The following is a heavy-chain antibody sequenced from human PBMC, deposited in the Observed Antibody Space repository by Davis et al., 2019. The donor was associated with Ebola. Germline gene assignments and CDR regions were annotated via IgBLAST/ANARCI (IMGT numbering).Heavy chain of an antibody. D-gene: IGHD5-24*01. CDR1: GGSFSGYY. CDR3: ARIGGMATITIDY. J-gene: IGHJ4*02. V-gene: IGHV4-34*01. Sequence: SETLSLTCAVYGGSFSGYYWSWIRQPPGKGLEWIGEINHSGSTNYNPSRKSRVTISVDTSKNQFSLKLSSVTAADTAVYYCARIGGMATITIDYWGQGTLVTVSS. CDR2: INHSGST.